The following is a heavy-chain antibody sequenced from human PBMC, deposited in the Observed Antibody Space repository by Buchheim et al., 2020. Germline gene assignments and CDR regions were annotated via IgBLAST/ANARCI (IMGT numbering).Heavy chain of an antibody. CDR3: AKVAGGNYYMDV. D-gene: IGHD3-16*01. V-gene: IGHV1-46*01. CDR1: GYTFTSYY. Sequence: QVQLVQSGAEVKKPGASVKVSCKASGYTFTSYYMHWVRQAPGQGLEWMGMINPSGGSTSYARQLQGRVTMTRDTSTSTVYMELSGLRSEDTAVYYCAKVAGGNYYMDVWGKGTT. J-gene: IGHJ6*03. CDR2: INPSGGST.